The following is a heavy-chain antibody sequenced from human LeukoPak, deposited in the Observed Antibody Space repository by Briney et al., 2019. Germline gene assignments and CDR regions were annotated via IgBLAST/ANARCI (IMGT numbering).Heavy chain of an antibody. V-gene: IGHV6-1*01. CDR3: ARARYNWNYIYYYGMDV. Sequence: SQTLSLTCAISGDSVSSNSAAWNWIRQSPSSGLEWLGRTYYRSKWYNDYAVSVKSRITINPDTSKNQFSLQLNSVTPEDTAVYYCARARYNWNYIYYYGMDVWGQGTTVTVSS. CDR1: GDSVSSNSAA. J-gene: IGHJ6*02. CDR2: TYYRSKWYN. D-gene: IGHD1-7*01.